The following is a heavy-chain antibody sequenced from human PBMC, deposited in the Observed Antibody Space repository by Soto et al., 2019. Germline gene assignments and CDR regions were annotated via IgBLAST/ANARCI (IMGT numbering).Heavy chain of an antibody. CDR3: AKYEAGITIFGVVPRFDY. V-gene: IGHV3-23*01. CDR2: ISGSGGST. D-gene: IGHD3-3*01. Sequence: GSLRLSCAASGFTFSSYAMSWVRQAPGKGLEWVSAISGSGGSTYYADSVKGRFTISRDNSKNTLYLQMNSLRAEDTAVYYCAKYEAGITIFGVVPRFDYWGQGTLVTVSS. CDR1: GFTFSSYA. J-gene: IGHJ4*02.